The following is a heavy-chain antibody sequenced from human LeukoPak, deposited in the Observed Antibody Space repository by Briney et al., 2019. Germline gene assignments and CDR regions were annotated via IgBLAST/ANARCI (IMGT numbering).Heavy chain of an antibody. CDR2: ISYDGSNK. CDR1: GFTLRSYS. V-gene: IGHV3-30*03. Sequence: GGSLRLSCAASGFTLRSYSMNWVRQAPGKGLEWVAVISYDGSNKYYADSVKGRFTISRDNSKNTLYLQMNSLRAEDTAVYYCVESGITVGTWGQGTLVTVS. J-gene: IGHJ4*02. CDR3: VESGITVGT. D-gene: IGHD2-21*02.